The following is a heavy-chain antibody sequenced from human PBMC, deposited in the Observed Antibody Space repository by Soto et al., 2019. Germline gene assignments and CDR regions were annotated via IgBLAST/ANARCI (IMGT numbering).Heavy chain of an antibody. CDR3: ARDFREYYYDSSGYYSTLDY. Sequence: ASVKVSCKASGYTFTSYYMHWVRQAPGQGXEWMGIINPSGGSTSYAQKFQGRVTMTRDTSTSTVYMELSSLRSEDTAVYYCARDFREYYYDSSGYYSTLDYWGQGTLVTVSS. CDR1: GYTFTSYY. D-gene: IGHD3-22*01. V-gene: IGHV1-46*01. J-gene: IGHJ4*02. CDR2: INPSGGST.